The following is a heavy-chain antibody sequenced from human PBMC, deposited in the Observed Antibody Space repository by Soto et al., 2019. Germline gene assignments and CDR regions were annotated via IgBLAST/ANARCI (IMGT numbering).Heavy chain of an antibody. CDR2: ISGSGDRT. CDR3: VKERSGHSYAAS. V-gene: IGHV3-23*01. D-gene: IGHD5-18*01. Sequence: EVQLLESGGGLVQPGGSLRLSCAASGFTFSNYAMSWLRQPPGKGLEWVSAISGSGDRTYYADSVKGRFTISRDNSKNTLYLQMNSLRVEDSAVYYCVKERSGHSYAASWGQGTLVTVSS. CDR1: GFTFSNYA. J-gene: IGHJ5*02.